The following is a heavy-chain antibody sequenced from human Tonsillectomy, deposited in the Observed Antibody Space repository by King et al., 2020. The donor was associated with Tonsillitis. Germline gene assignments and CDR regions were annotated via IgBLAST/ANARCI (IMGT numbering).Heavy chain of an antibody. CDR2: FIPILGIA. CDR3: ARAAPPTYYYGSGSQFMGLNWFDP. V-gene: IGHV1-69*09. D-gene: IGHD3-10*01. J-gene: IGHJ5*02. CDR1: GGTFSSYA. Sequence: VQLVESGAEVKKPGSSVKVSCKASGGTFSSYAISWVRQAPGQGLEWMGRFIPILGIANYAQKFQGRVTITADKSTSTAYMELSSLRSEDTAVYYCARAAPPTYYYGSGSQFMGLNWFDPWGQGTLVTVSS.